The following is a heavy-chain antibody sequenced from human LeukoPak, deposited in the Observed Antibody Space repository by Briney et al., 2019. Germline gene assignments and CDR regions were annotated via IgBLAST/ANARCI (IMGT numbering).Heavy chain of an antibody. CDR1: GFTFSSYA. V-gene: IGHV3-23*01. D-gene: IGHD1-1*01. Sequence: PGGSLRLSCAVSGFTFSSYAMHWVRQAPGKGLEWVSAISGSGGSTYYADSVKGRFTISRDNSKNTLYLQMNSLRAEDTAVYYCAKSRSGSANWALQIFDNWGQGALVTVSS. J-gene: IGHJ4*02. CDR2: ISGSGGST. CDR3: AKSRSGSANWALQIFDN.